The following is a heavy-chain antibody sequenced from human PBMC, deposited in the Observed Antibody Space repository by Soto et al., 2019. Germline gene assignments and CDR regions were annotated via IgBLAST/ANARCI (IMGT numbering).Heavy chain of an antibody. D-gene: IGHD3-10*01. Sequence: ASVKVSCKASGYTFTSYGISWVRQAPGQGLEWMGWISAYNGNTNYAQKLQGRVTMTTDTSTSTAYMELRSLRSDDTAVYYCARVALGTPQIPYGSGSYLGSDYWGQGTLVTVSS. CDR1: GYTFTSYG. CDR2: ISAYNGNT. J-gene: IGHJ4*02. CDR3: ARVALGTPQIPYGSGSYLGSDY. V-gene: IGHV1-18*01.